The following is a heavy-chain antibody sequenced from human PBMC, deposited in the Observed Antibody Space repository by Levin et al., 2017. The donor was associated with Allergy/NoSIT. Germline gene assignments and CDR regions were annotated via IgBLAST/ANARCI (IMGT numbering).Heavy chain of an antibody. CDR1: GYTFTNYG. Sequence: GESLKISCKTSGYTFTNYGITWVRQAPGQGLEWMGWISTYNDETNYAQRFRGRVTMTTDTSTSTAYMDLGSLRSDDTAVYYCARGARNEGAFDIWGQGTMVTVSS. D-gene: IGHD2-8*01. V-gene: IGHV1-18*01. CDR2: ISTYNDET. J-gene: IGHJ3*02. CDR3: ARGARNEGAFDI.